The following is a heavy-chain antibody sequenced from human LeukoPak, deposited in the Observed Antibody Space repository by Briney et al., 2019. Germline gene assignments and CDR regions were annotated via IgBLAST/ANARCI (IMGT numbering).Heavy chain of an antibody. CDR1: GFTFDNYG. J-gene: IGHJ4*02. Sequence: GGSLRLSCAASGFTFDNYGMHWVRQAPGKGLEWVAFIRSDGGIKYYADSVKGRFTISRDNSRNTLYLQVNSLRAEDTAVYFCAKDVPAAYFDYWGQGTLVTVSS. CDR3: AKDVPAAYFDY. V-gene: IGHV3-30*02. CDR2: IRSDGGIK. D-gene: IGHD2-2*01.